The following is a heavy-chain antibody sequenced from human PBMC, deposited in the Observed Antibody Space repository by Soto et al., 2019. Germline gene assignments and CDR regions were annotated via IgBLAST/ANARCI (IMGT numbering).Heavy chain of an antibody. J-gene: IGHJ3*02. Sequence: EVQLLESGGGLVQPGGSLRLSCAASGFTFSSYAMSWVRQAPGKGLEWVSAISGSGGSTYYADSVKGRFTISRDNSKNTLYLQMNSLRAEDTAVYYCAKHLELYCSGGSCRRDDAFDIWGQGTMVTVSS. CDR2: ISGSGGST. D-gene: IGHD2-15*01. CDR1: GFTFSSYA. CDR3: AKHLELYCSGGSCRRDDAFDI. V-gene: IGHV3-23*01.